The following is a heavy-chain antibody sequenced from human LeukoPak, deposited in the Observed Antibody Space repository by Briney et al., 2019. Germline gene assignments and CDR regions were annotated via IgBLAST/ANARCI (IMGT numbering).Heavy chain of an antibody. CDR1: GGTFSSYT. D-gene: IGHD2-8*01. CDR3: ARVKGVGWYFNY. CDR2: IIPILGIA. V-gene: IGHV1-69*02. Sequence: SVKVSCKASGGTFSSYTIGWVRQAPGQGLEWMGRIIPILGIANYAQKFQGRVTITADKSTSTAYMELSSLRSEDTAVYYCARVKGVGWYFNYWGQGTLVTVSS. J-gene: IGHJ4*02.